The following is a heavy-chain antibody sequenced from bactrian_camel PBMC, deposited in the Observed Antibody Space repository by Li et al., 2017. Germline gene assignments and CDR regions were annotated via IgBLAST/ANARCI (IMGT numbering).Heavy chain of an antibody. CDR3: GADLTY. Sequence: HVQLVESGGGLVQPGGSLRLSCAVSGFSLSNNWMYWVRQAPGKGLEWVSSIHTGDGSTNSLDSVKGRFTISRDNTRDTVYLHLTGLQPDDTAVYYCGADLTYWGQGTQVTVS. CDR2: IHTGDGST. CDR1: GFSLSNNW. V-gene: IGHV3S1*01. J-gene: IGHJ4*01.